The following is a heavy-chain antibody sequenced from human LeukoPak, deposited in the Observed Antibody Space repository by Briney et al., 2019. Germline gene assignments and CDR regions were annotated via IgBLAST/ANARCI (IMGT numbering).Heavy chain of an antibody. D-gene: IGHD3-9*01. Sequence: PGGSLKLSCAASGFTFSSYSMNWVRQAPGKGLEWVSGISWNSGSIGYADSVKGRFTISRDNAKNSLYLQMNSLRAEDTALYYCAKDTGDILTGYAVGGAFDIWGQGTMVTVSS. J-gene: IGHJ3*02. CDR3: AKDTGDILTGYAVGGAFDI. V-gene: IGHV3-9*01. CDR1: GFTFSSYS. CDR2: ISWNSGSI.